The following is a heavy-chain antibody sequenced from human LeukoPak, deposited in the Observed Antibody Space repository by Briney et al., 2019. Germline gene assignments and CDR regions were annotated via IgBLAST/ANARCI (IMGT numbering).Heavy chain of an antibody. Sequence: SETLSLTCTVAGVSISTYYWSWIRQPPGKGLEWIGYIYNSGSTDYNPSLKSRVTISVDTSKDQFSLKLSSVTAADTAVYYCARDGSNWGSSYYYMDVWGKGTTVTVS. V-gene: IGHV4-59*12. CDR2: IYNSGST. D-gene: IGHD7-27*01. CDR3: ARDGSNWGSSYYYMDV. CDR1: GVSISTYY. J-gene: IGHJ6*03.